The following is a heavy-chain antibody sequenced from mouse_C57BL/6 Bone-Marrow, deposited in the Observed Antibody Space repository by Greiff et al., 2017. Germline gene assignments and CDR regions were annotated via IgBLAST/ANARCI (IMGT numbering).Heavy chain of an antibody. V-gene: IGHV1-42*01. J-gene: IGHJ3*01. D-gene: IGHD2-1*01. Sequence: EVQLQQSGPELVKPGASVKISCKASGYSFTGYYMNWVKQSPEKSLEWIGEINPSTGGTTYNQKFKAKATLTVDKSSGTAYMQLKSLTSEDSAVYYCASCNYGFAYWGQGTLVTVSA. CDR3: ASCNYGFAY. CDR2: INPSTGGT. CDR1: GYSFTGYY.